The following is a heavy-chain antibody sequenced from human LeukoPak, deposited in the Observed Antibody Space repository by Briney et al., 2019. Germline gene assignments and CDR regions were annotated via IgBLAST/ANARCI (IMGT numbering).Heavy chain of an antibody. V-gene: IGHV1-18*01. J-gene: IGHJ4*02. CDR3: ARGNSYGYIDY. CDR2: ISAYNGDT. CDR1: GYTFTSYG. D-gene: IGHD5-18*01. Sequence: ASVKVSCKASGYTFTSYGISWVRQAPGQGLEWLGWISAYNGDTNYAQKLQGRVTMTTDTSTSTAYMELRSLRFDDTAVYYCARGNSYGYIDYWGQGTLVTVSS.